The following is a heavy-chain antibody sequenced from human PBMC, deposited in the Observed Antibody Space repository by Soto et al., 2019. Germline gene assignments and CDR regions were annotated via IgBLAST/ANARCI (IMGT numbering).Heavy chain of an antibody. CDR3: ASGNYDYIWGSYRYALDY. CDR2: IYYSGST. J-gene: IGHJ4*02. Sequence: SETLSLTCTVSGGSISSYYWSWIRQPPGKGLEWIGYIYYSGSTNYNPSLKSRVTISVDTSKNQFSLKLSSVTAADTAVFYFASGNYDYIWGSYRYALDYWGQGTLVTVSS. CDR1: GGSISSYY. D-gene: IGHD3-16*02. V-gene: IGHV4-59*01.